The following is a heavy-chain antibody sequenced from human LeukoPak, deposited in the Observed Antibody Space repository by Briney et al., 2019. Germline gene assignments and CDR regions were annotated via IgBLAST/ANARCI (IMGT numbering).Heavy chain of an antibody. Sequence: ASVKVSCKASGYTFTSYYMHWVRQAPGQGLEWMGIINPSGGSTSYAQKFQGRVTMTRDMSTSTVYMELSSLRSEDTAVYYCARDALSRSSGWLLDYWGQGTLVTVSS. J-gene: IGHJ4*02. V-gene: IGHV1-46*01. D-gene: IGHD6-19*01. CDR3: ARDALSRSSGWLLDY. CDR2: INPSGGST. CDR1: GYTFTSYY.